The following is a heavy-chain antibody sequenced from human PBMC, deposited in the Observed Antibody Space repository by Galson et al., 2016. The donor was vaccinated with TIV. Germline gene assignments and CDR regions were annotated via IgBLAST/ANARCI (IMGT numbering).Heavy chain of an antibody. J-gene: IGHJ4*02. Sequence: SLRLSCAASGFTFSGHSMNWVRQTPGKALEWVAVISYDGSNYADSVKGRFTISRDKSKNTLYLQMNCLRAEDTAVYYCARTFNSYYFDFWGQGTLVTVSS. CDR3: ARTFNSYYFDF. V-gene: IGHV3-30*03. CDR1: GFTFSGHS. CDR2: ISYDGSN.